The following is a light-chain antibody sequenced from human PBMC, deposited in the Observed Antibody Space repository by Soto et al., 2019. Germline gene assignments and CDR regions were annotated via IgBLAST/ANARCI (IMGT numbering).Light chain of an antibody. CDR2: RNN. CDR3: AVWDGSLNGWV. Sequence: QSVLTQPPSAPGTPGQRVTISCSGGSSNIGRDNVNWYQHFPGTAPKVLIYRNNQRPSGVPDRFSGSKSGTSASLAISGLQSEDEADYYCAVWDGSLNGWVFGGGTKLTVL. CDR1: SSNIGRDN. V-gene: IGLV1-44*01. J-gene: IGLJ3*02.